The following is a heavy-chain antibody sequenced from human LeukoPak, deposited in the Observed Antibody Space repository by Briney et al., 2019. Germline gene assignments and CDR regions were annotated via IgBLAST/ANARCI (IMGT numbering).Heavy chain of an antibody. Sequence: GASVKVSCKASGYTFTGYDMHWVRQAPGQGLEWMGWINPNSGSTNYAQKFQGRVTITRDTSISTAYMELSRLRSDDTAVYYCAGGRPGYHFDYWGQGTLVTVSS. V-gene: IGHV1-2*02. CDR3: AGGRPGYHFDY. D-gene: IGHD1-1*01. J-gene: IGHJ4*02. CDR1: GYTFTGYD. CDR2: INPNSGST.